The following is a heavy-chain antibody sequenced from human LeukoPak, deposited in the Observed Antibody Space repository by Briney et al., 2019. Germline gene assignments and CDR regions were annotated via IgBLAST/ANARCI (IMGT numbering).Heavy chain of an antibody. CDR1: GFTFSDYD. Sequence: PGGSLRLSCAASGFTFSDYDMSWVRQAPGKGLEWVSSISSSSSYIYYADSVKGRFTISRDNAKNSLYLQMNSLRAEDTAVYYCARDLVYSNSHSWFDYWGQGTLVTVSS. V-gene: IGHV3-21*01. CDR3: ARDLVYSNSHSWFDY. J-gene: IGHJ4*02. D-gene: IGHD4-11*01. CDR2: ISSSSSYI.